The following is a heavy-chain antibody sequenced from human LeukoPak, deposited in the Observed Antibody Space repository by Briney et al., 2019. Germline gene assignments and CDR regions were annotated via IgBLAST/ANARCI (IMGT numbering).Heavy chain of an antibody. CDR1: GGTFSCYA. CDR2: IIPIFGTA. D-gene: IGHD3-22*01. J-gene: IGHJ4*02. CDR3: ARATYYYDSSGYKDEYYFDY. Sequence: GASVKVSCKASGGTFSCYAISWVRQAPGQGLEWMGGIIPIFGTANYAQKFQGRVTITADESTSTAYMELSSLRSEDTAVYYCARATYYYDSSGYKDEYYFDYWGQGTLVTVSS. V-gene: IGHV1-69*13.